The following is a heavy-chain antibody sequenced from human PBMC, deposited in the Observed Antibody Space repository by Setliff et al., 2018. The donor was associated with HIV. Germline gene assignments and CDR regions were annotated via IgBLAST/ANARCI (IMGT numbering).Heavy chain of an antibody. CDR3: AKDGDYANWDYDAFDI. Sequence: PGESLKISCAASGFTFSAHGMHWVRQAPGEGLEWVAFINYDVSYEYYADSVKGRVTISRDNSKNTVDLQMNSLRPEDTAVYYCAKDGDYANWDYDAFDIWGQGTLVTVSS. CDR1: GFTFSAHG. D-gene: IGHD1-7*01. CDR2: INYDVSYE. J-gene: IGHJ3*02. V-gene: IGHV3-30*02.